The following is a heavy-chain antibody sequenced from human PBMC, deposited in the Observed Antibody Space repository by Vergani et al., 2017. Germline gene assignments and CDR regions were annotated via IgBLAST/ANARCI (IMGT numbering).Heavy chain of an antibody. CDR2: IDWDDDK. J-gene: IGHJ4*02. CDR1: GFSLSTSGMR. V-gene: IGHV2-70*04. D-gene: IGHD2-15*01. Sequence: QVTLKESGPALVKPTQTLKLTCTFSGFSLSTSGMRVSWIRQPPGKALEWLARIDWDDDKFYSTSLKTRLTISKDTSKNQVVLTMTNMDPVDTATYYCAHSKTRPGYCSGGSCYFDYWGQGTLVTVSS. CDR3: AHSKTRPGYCSGGSCYFDY.